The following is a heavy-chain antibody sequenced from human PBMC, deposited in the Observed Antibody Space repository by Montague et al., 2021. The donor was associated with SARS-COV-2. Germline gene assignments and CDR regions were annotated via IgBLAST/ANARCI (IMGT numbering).Heavy chain of an antibody. CDR2: INHTGST. CDR3: ARSRGNLQWPFYYYYGMDV. Sequence: SETLSLTCAVYGGSFSNYYWTWIRQSPGKRLEWIGEINHTGSTTYNPSLKSRVTISVDKSKNQFSLKLSAVTAADTAVYYCARSRGNLQWPFYYYYGMDVWGQGTTVTVSS. J-gene: IGHJ6*02. V-gene: IGHV4-34*01. CDR1: GGSFSNYY. D-gene: IGHD6-19*01.